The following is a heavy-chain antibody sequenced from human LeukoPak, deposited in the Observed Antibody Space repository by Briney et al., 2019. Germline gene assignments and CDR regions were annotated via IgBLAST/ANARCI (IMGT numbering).Heavy chain of an antibody. CDR2: ITSSSSSM. V-gene: IGHV3-48*04. J-gene: IGHJ4*02. Sequence: PGGSLRLSCAASGFTFSSYSMNWVRQAPGKGLEWISYITSSSSSMYYADSVKGRFTISRDNAKNSLYLQMNSLRAEDTAVYYCARDIGSYGDSAYWGQGTLVTVSS. CDR3: ARDIGSYGDSAY. D-gene: IGHD4-17*01. CDR1: GFTFSSYS.